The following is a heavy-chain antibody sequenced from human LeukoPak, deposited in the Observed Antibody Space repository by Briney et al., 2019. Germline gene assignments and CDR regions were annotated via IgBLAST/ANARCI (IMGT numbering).Heavy chain of an antibody. CDR2: IIPIFGTA. Sequence: GAPVKVSCKASGGTFSSYAISWVRQAPGQGLEWMGGIIPIFGTANYAQKFQGRVTITADESTSTAYMELSSLRSEDTAVYYCARLRYTSGWCRIWWGQGTLVTVSS. J-gene: IGHJ4*02. V-gene: IGHV1-69*13. CDR3: ARLRYTSGWCRIW. CDR1: GGTFSSYA. D-gene: IGHD6-19*01.